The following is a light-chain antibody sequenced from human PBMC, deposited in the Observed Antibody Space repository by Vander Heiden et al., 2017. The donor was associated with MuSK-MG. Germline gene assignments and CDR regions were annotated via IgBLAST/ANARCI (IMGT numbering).Light chain of an antibody. J-gene: IGKJ1*01. Sequence: ALRMTQSPSSFSASTGDRVTITCRASQGISSYLAWYQQKPGKAPKLLIYAASTLQSGVPSRFSGSGSGTDFTLTISCLQSEDFATYYCQQYYRYPQTFGQGTKVEIK. CDR1: QGISSY. V-gene: IGKV1-8*01. CDR2: AAS. CDR3: QQYYRYPQT.